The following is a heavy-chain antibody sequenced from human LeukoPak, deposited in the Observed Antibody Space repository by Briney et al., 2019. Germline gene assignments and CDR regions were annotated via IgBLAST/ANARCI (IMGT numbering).Heavy chain of an antibody. Sequence: PGGSLRLSCAASGFTFSSYGMHWVRQAPGKGLEWVAVISYDGSNKYYADSVKGRFTISRDNSKNTLYLQMNSLRAEDTAVYYCAKVGYGDLPPEYWGQGTLVTVSS. CDR2: ISYDGSNK. CDR3: AKVGYGDLPPEY. V-gene: IGHV3-30*18. CDR1: GFTFSSYG. D-gene: IGHD4-17*01. J-gene: IGHJ4*02.